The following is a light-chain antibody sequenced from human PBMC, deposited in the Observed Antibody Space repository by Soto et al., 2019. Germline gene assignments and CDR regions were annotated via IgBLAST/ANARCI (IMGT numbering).Light chain of an antibody. CDR3: QQYGTSPWT. CDR2: TAS. Sequence: EIVLTQSPGTLSLSPGERATLSCRASQSVSSNYLAWYQQKPGQAPRLLIYTASGRATGIPDRFSGSGSGTDFTLNISRVEPEDVAVYYCQQYGTSPWTFGQGTKVEIK. V-gene: IGKV3-20*01. CDR1: QSVSSNY. J-gene: IGKJ1*01.